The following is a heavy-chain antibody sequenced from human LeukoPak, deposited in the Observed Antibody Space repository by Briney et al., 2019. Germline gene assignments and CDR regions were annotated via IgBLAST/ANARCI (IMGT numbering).Heavy chain of an antibody. CDR3: ARNPRSSGYYYKTLGSNWFDP. V-gene: IGHV4-39*07. D-gene: IGHD3-22*01. CDR2: IYYSGST. J-gene: IGHJ5*02. Sequence: SETLSLTCTVSGGSISSSSYYWGWIRQPPGKGLEWIGSIYYSGSTYYNPALKSRVTISVDTSRNQFSLKLSSVTAADTAVYYCARNPRSSGYYYKTLGSNWFDPWGQGTLVTVSS. CDR1: GGSISSSSYY.